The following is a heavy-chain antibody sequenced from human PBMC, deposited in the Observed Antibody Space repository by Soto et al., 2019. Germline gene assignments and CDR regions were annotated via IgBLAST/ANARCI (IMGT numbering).Heavy chain of an antibody. CDR3: ARSYGDYVSY. Sequence: QLQLQESGPGLVKPSETLSLTCTVSGGSISSSSYYWGWIRQPSGKGLEWIGSIYYSGSTYYNPSLKSRVTLPVDTSKNQSSLKLSSVTAADTAVYYCARSYGDYVSYWGQGTLVTVSS. CDR1: GGSISSSSYY. CDR2: IYYSGST. D-gene: IGHD4-17*01. V-gene: IGHV4-39*01. J-gene: IGHJ4*02.